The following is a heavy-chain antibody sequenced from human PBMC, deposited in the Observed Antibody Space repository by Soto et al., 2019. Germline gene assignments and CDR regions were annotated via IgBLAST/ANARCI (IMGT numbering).Heavy chain of an antibody. CDR2: IYPGDSDT. D-gene: IGHD2-15*01. Sequence: GESLKISCKGSGYSFTSYWIGWVRQMPGKGLEWMGIIYPGDSDTRYSPSFQGQVTISADKSISTAYLQWSSLKASDTAMYYCARSLIYCSGGSCYDDYFDYWGQGTLVTVSS. CDR1: GYSFTSYW. V-gene: IGHV5-51*01. J-gene: IGHJ4*02. CDR3: ARSLIYCSGGSCYDDYFDY.